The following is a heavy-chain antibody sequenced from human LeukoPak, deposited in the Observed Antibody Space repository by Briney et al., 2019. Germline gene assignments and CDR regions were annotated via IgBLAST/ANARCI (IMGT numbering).Heavy chain of an antibody. V-gene: IGHV4-59*12. Sequence: SETLSLTCTVSSGSISSYYWSWIRQPPGKGPEGIGYIYGSGSTNFNPSLKSRVTMSVDTSKNQISLKLSFVTAADTAMYYCARSTMVNTATGWFDPWGQGTLVTVSS. CDR3: ARSTMVNTATGWFDP. D-gene: IGHD4/OR15-4a*01. CDR2: IYGSGST. CDR1: SGSISSYY. J-gene: IGHJ5*02.